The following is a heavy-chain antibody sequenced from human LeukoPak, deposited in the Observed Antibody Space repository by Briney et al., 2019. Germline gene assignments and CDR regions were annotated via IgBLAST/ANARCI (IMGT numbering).Heavy chain of an antibody. V-gene: IGHV1-2*04. CDR3: ARENRGYSYAYDY. Sequence: GASVKVSCKASGYTFTGYYMHWVRQAPGQGLEWMGWINPNSGGTNYAQKIQGWVTMTRDTSISTAYMELSRLRSDDTAVYYCARENRGYSYAYDYWGQGTLVTVSS. CDR2: INPNSGGT. CDR1: GYTFTGYY. J-gene: IGHJ4*02. D-gene: IGHD5-18*01.